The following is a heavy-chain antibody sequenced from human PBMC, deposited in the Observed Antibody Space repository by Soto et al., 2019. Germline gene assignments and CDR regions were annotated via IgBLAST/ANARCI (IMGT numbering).Heavy chain of an antibody. CDR3: TTDWVMTTVTTVDY. CDR2: IKSKTDGGTT. V-gene: IGHV3-15*01. D-gene: IGHD4-17*01. CDR1: GFTFSNAW. Sequence: GGSLRLSCAASGFTFSNAWMSWVRQAPGKGLEWVGSIKSKTDGGTTDYAAPVKGRFTISRDDSKNTLYLQMNSLKTEDTAVYYCTTDWVMTTVTTVDYWGQGTLVTVSS. J-gene: IGHJ4*02.